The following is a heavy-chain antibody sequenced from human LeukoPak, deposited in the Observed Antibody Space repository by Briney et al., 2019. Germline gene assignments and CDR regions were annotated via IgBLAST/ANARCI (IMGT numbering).Heavy chain of an antibody. CDR2: IYYSGST. D-gene: IGHD1-26*01. J-gene: IGHJ4*02. CDR1: GGSISSSSYS. V-gene: IGHV4-39*07. CDR3: ATTYSGSFHFDY. Sequence: SETLSLTCTVSGGSISSSSYSWGWIRQPPGKGLEWIGSIYYSGSTYYNPSLKSRVTISVDTSKNQFSLKLSSVTAADTAVYYCATTYSGSFHFDYWGQGTLVTVSS.